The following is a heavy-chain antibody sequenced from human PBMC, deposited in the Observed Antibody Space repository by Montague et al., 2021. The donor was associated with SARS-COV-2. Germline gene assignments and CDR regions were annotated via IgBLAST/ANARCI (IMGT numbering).Heavy chain of an antibody. CDR1: GDSVWSNTAA. Sequence: SAISGDSVWSNTAAWNWIRRSPSGGLEWLGRTNYRSKWTSDYATSVEGRISIDPDTSKNQFFLHLRSVTPEDTGAYYCVRDTGSAQAGFDAWGQGTLVTVSS. CDR3: VRDTGSAQAGFDA. J-gene: IGHJ4*02. CDR2: TNYRSKWTS. D-gene: IGHD4-17*01. V-gene: IGHV6-1*01.